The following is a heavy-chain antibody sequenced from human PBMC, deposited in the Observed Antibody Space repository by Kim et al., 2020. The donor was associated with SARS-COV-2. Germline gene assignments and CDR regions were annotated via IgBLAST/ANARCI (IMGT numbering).Heavy chain of an antibody. CDR1: GFTFGDYA. J-gene: IGHJ6*03. CDR3: TPSARNYYYYYVDV. V-gene: IGHV3-49*03. CDR2: IRSKAYGGTT. Sequence: GVLRLSCTASGFTFGDYAMSWFRQAPGKGLEWVGFIRSKAYGGTTEYAASVRGRFTISRDDFKSIAFLQMNSLKTEYTAVYYCTPSARNYYYYYVDVWGKGATVTVSS.